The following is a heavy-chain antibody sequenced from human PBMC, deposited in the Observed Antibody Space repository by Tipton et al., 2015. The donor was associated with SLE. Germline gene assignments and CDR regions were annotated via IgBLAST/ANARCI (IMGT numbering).Heavy chain of an antibody. J-gene: IGHJ4*02. Sequence: SLRLSCTASGFSFSNAWMSWVRQAAGKGLEWVGRIKSKTAGGTTDYAAPVKGRFSISRDDSKNTLYLQMNSLRDEDTAVYYCAKLGLGVVIDYWGQGTLVTVSS. V-gene: IGHV3-15*01. CDR1: GFSFSNAW. D-gene: IGHD3-3*01. CDR2: IKSKTAGGTT. CDR3: AKLGLGVVIDY.